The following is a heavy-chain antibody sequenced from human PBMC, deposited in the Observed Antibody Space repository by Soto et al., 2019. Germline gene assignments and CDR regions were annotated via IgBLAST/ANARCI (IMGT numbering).Heavy chain of an antibody. D-gene: IGHD3-16*01. Sequence: PSETLSLTCAVSGDSVSNDNYYWSWLRQPPGKGLEWIGYIYYSGTTNYNSYLKSRLSLSVDMSKNQFSLKLASATAADTAVYFCARSQRGRTAFTFDYWGQGALVTVSS. CDR1: GDSVSNDNYY. V-gene: IGHV4-61*01. J-gene: IGHJ4*02. CDR2: IYYSGTT. CDR3: ARSQRGRTAFTFDY.